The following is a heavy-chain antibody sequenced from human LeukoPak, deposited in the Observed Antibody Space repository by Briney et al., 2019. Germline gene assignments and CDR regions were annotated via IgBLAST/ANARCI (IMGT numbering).Heavy chain of an antibody. D-gene: IGHD6-19*01. V-gene: IGHV3-15*01. J-gene: IGHJ4*02. CDR3: TTVPHFSSGWYSFHDY. Sequence: GGSLRLSCEVSGVTFSNAWMNWVRQAPGKGLEWVGRIKSKTDGGTTDYAAPVKGRFTISRDDSKNTLYLQMNSLKTEDTAVYYCTTVPHFSSGWYSFHDYWGQGTLVTVSS. CDR2: IKSKTDGGTT. CDR1: GVTFSNAW.